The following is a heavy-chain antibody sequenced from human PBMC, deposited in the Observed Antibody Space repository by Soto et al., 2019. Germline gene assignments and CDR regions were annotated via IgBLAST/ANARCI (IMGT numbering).Heavy chain of an antibody. Sequence: EVQLVESGGGLVKPGGSLRLSCAASGFTFTRYSMNWVRQAPGKGLEWVSSISSTTNYIYYADSTKGRFTVSRDNAKNSVYLEMNSLRAEDTAVYYCARESEDLTSNFDYWGQGTLVTVSS. CDR2: ISSTTNYI. J-gene: IGHJ4*02. CDR3: ARESEDLTSNFDY. V-gene: IGHV3-21*01. CDR1: GFTFTRYS.